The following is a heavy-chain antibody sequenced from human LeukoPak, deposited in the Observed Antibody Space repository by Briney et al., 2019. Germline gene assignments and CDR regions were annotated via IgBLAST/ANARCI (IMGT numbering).Heavy chain of an antibody. J-gene: IGHJ4*02. D-gene: IGHD6-19*01. Sequence: GGSLRLSCAASGFTFDDYAMHWVRQAPGKGLEWVSGISWNSGSIGYADSVKGRFTISRDNAKNSLYLQMNSLRAEDTALYYCAKDMAVVGTVTWGQGTLVTVSS. CDR2: ISWNSGSI. CDR3: AKDMAVVGTVT. CDR1: GFTFDDYA. V-gene: IGHV3-9*01.